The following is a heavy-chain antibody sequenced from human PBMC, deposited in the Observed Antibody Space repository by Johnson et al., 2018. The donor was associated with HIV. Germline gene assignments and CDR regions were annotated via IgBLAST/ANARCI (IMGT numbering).Heavy chain of an antibody. CDR3: AKESRGAPGAFDI. V-gene: IGHV3-66*03. J-gene: IGHJ3*02. Sequence: EVQVVESGGGLMQPGGSLRLSCAASGFTVDSNYMSWVRQAPGKGLEWVSVIYSGGSTYYADSVKGRFTISRDNSKNTLYLQMNSLRAEDTAVDYCAKESRGAPGAFDIWGQGTMVTVSS. D-gene: IGHD3-10*01. CDR2: IYSGGST. CDR1: GFTVDSNY.